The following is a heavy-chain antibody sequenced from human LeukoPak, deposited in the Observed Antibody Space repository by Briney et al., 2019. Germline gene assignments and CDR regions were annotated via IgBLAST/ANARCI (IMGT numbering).Heavy chain of an antibody. CDR3: AREGNFGYSSGWDPQDYYYYGTDV. Sequence: SVKVSCKASGCTFSSYAISWVRQAPGQGLEWMGGIIPIFGTTNYAQKFQGRLTITEDESTSTAYMELSSLRSEDTAVYYCAREGNFGYSSGWDPQDYYYYGTDVWGQGTTVTVSS. CDR2: IIPIFGTT. CDR1: GCTFSSYA. D-gene: IGHD6-19*01. J-gene: IGHJ6*02. V-gene: IGHV1-69*01.